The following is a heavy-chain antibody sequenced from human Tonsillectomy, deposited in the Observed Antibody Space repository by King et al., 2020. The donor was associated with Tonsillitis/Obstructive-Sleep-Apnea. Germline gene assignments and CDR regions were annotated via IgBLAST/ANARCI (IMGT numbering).Heavy chain of an antibody. D-gene: IGHD3-10*01. CDR2: ISWNSGSI. J-gene: IGHJ3*01. CDR1: GFTFDDYA. Sequence: VQLVESAGGLVQTGRSLRLSCAASGFTFDDYAMHWVRQAPGKGLEWVSGISWNSGSIGYVDSVKGRFTISRDNAKNSLYLQMNSLRAEDTALYYCAKDILHYGSGYDDLWGQGTMVTVSS. V-gene: IGHV3-9*01. CDR3: AKDILHYGSGYDDL.